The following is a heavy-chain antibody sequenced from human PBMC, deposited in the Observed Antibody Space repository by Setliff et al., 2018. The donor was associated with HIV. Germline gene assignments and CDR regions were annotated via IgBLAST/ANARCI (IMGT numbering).Heavy chain of an antibody. CDR2: TNWDGSST. Sequence: GGSLRLSCAASGFNLVDYGMSWVRQAPGKGLEWVSGTNWDGSSTHYADSVKGRFTLSRDNAKNSMYLQMNSLRAEDTAVYYCAKSGTGIIYFDYWGQGTLVTVSS. V-gene: IGHV3-20*04. CDR1: GFNLVDYG. CDR3: AKSGTGIIYFDY. J-gene: IGHJ4*02. D-gene: IGHD1-1*01.